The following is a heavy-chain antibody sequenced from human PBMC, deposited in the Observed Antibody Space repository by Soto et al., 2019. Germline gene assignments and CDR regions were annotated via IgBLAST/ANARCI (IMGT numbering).Heavy chain of an antibody. D-gene: IGHD3-3*01. CDR2: ISGSGGST. J-gene: IGHJ4*02. CDR3: AKGSDFWSGYYNDY. Sequence: GGSLRLSCAASGFTFSSYAMSWVRQAPGKGLEWVSAISGSGGSTYYADSVKGRFTISRDNSKNTLYLQMNSLRAEDTAVYYCAKGSDFWSGYYNDYWGQGTLVTVSS. CDR1: GFTFSSYA. V-gene: IGHV3-23*01.